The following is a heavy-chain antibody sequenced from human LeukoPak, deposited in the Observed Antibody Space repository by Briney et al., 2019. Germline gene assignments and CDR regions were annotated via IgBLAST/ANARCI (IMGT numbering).Heavy chain of an antibody. CDR1: GGSISSYY. Sequence: SETLSLTCTVSGGSISSYYWSWIRQPPRKGLEWIWCIYYSGSTNYNPSLKSRVTISVDTSKNQFCLKLRSVTAADTAVYYCAREAREPDGDSSGYFDYWGQGTLVTVSS. D-gene: IGHD3-22*01. CDR3: AREAREPDGDSSGYFDY. V-gene: IGHV4-59*01. CDR2: IYYSGST. J-gene: IGHJ4*02.